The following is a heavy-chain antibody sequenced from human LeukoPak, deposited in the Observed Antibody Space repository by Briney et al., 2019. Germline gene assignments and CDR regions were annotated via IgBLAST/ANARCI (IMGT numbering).Heavy chain of an antibody. V-gene: IGHV3-21*01. D-gene: IGHD6-13*01. CDR1: GFTFSSYS. CDR3: ARDLRYSSSWYDY. J-gene: IGHJ4*02. CDR2: ISSSSSYI. Sequence: PGRSLRLSCAASGFTFSSYSMTWVRQAPGKGLEWVSSISSSSSYIYYADSVKGRFTISRDNAKNSLYLQMNSLRAEDTAVYYCARDLRYSSSWYDYWGQGTLVTVSS.